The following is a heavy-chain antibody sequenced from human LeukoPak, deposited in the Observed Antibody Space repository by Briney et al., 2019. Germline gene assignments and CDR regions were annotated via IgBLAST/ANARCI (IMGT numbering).Heavy chain of an antibody. V-gene: IGHV4-59*08. D-gene: IGHD6-13*01. CDR2: IYYSGSA. Sequence: SETLSLTCTVSGGSISSYYWSWIRQPPGKGLEWIGHIYYSGSANYNPSLKSRVTISVDTSKIQFSLKLSSVTAAATAVYYCARGFSDNWYIYWGQGTLVTVSS. J-gene: IGHJ4*02. CDR3: ARGFSDNWYIY. CDR1: GGSISSYY.